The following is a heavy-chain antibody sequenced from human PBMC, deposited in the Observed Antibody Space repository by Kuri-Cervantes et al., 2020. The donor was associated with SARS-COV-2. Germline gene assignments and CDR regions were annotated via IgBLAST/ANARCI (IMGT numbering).Heavy chain of an antibody. Sequence: ASVKVSCKASGYTLTELSMHWVRQAPGKGLEWMGGFDPEDGETIYAQKFQGRVTMTEDTSTDTAYMELSSLRSEDTAVYYCARDLAGTAVAAWFDPWGQGTLVTVSS. CDR3: ARDLAGTAVAAWFDP. D-gene: IGHD6-19*01. V-gene: IGHV1-24*01. CDR1: GYTLTELS. CDR2: FDPEDGET. J-gene: IGHJ5*02.